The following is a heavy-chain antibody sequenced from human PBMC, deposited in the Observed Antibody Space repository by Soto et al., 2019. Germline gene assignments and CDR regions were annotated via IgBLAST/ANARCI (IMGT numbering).Heavy chain of an antibody. Sequence: SETLSLTCDVSGDSISSGGYSWNWIRQPPGKGLEWIGNIYQSGTTDYNPSLKSRVTISVDRSKNQFSLKLSSVTAADTAVYYCARDNSSGYYFDYWGQGTLVTVSS. V-gene: IGHV4-30-2*01. CDR1: GDSISSGGYS. J-gene: IGHJ4*02. CDR3: ARDNSSGYYFDY. CDR2: IYQSGTT. D-gene: IGHD3-22*01.